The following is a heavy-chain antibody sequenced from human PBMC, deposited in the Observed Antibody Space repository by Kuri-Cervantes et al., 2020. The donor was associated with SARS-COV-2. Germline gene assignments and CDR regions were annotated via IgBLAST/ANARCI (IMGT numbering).Heavy chain of an antibody. V-gene: IGHV3-49*04. Sequence: GESLKISCTASGFTFGDYAMSWVRQAPGKGLEWVGFIRSKAYGGTTEYAASVKGRFTISRDDSKSIAYLQMNSLKIEDTAVYYCTRDSFWSGYWDYWGQGTLVTVSS. CDR3: TRDSFWSGYWDY. CDR2: IRSKAYGGTT. D-gene: IGHD3-3*01. J-gene: IGHJ4*02. CDR1: GFTFGDYA.